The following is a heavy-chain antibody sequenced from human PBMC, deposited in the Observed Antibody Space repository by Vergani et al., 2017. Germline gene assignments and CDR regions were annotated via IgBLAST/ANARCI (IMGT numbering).Heavy chain of an antibody. CDR1: GGFMSCYY. CDR3: GRVTDCYCLGIRLLDL. J-gene: IGHJ5*02. D-gene: IGHD2-21*02. CDR2: MYHSGST. Sequence: QVRLQESGPGLVKPSETLSLNCRVSGGFMSCYYWSWIRQPPGKELEWIGYMYHSGSTNYNPSLETRVTISGDTSKNQFSLKLNSVTAADPAVYYCGRVTDCYCLGIRLLDLWGQGILVTVSS. V-gene: IGHV4-59*01.